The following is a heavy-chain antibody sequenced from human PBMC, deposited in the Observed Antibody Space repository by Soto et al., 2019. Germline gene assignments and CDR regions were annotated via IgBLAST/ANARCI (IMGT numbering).Heavy chain of an antibody. CDR2: IYHSGST. CDR1: GGSISSGGYS. Sequence: PSETLSLTCAVSGGSISSGGYSWSWIRQPPGKGLAWIGYIYHSGSTYHNPSLKSRVTIAVDRSKNQFSLKLSSVTAADTAVYYCDRSQLTVTSYDYWGQGTLVTVSS. J-gene: IGHJ4*02. V-gene: IGHV4-30-2*01. D-gene: IGHD4-17*01. CDR3: DRSQLTVTSYDY.